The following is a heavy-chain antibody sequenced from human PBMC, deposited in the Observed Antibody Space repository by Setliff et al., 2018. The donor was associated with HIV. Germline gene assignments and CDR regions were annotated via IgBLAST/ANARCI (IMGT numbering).Heavy chain of an antibody. CDR3: ARNLYYYDNSGSGWFDP. D-gene: IGHD3-22*01. CDR2: ISGSGDST. CDR1: GFTFGSYA. Sequence: GGSLRLSCAPSGFTFGSYAMSWVRQAPGKGLEWVSVISGSGDSTFYADSLKGRFTISRDNSKNTLYLQMNSLRAEDTAVYYCARNLYYYDNSGSGWFDPWGQGALVTVSS. V-gene: IGHV3-23*01. J-gene: IGHJ5*02.